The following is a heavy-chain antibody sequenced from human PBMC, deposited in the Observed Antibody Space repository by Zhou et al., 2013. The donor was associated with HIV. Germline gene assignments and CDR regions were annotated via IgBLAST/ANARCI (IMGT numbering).Heavy chain of an antibody. D-gene: IGHD2-21*01. CDR2: IIPILGIA. CDR3: ARISAPVIAIGYGGDDIDY. Sequence: QVQLVQSGAEVKKPGSSVKVSCKASGGTFSSYAISWVRQAPGQGLEWMGRIIPILGIANYAQKFQGRVTITADKSTSTAYMELSSLRSEDTAVYYCARISAPVIAIGYGGDDIDYWGQGTLVTVSS. J-gene: IGHJ4*02. CDR1: GGTFSSYA. V-gene: IGHV1-69*04.